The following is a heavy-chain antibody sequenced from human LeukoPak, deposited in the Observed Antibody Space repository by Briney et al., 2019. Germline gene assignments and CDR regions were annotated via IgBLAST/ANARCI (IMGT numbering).Heavy chain of an antibody. CDR3: ARERGVVVAANYFDY. Sequence: SETLSLTCTVSGGSISSSSYYWGWIRQPPGKGLEWFGCIYCSGSTYYNPSLKSRVTISVDTSKNQFSLKLSSVTAADTAVYYCARERGVVVAANYFDYWGQGTLVTVSS. V-gene: IGHV4-39*07. J-gene: IGHJ4*02. CDR1: GGSISSSSYY. CDR2: IYCSGST. D-gene: IGHD2-15*01.